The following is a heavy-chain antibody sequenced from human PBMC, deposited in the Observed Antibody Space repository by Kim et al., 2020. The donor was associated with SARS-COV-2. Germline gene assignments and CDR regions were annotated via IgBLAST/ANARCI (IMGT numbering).Heavy chain of an antibody. J-gene: IGHJ6*02. CDR3: ARDSIAVAGSYYYYGMDV. V-gene: IGHV3-7*03. Sequence: GGSPRLSCAASGFTFSSYWMSWVRQAPGKGLEWVANIKQDGSEKYYVDSVKGRFTISRDNAKNSLYLQMNSLRAEDTAVYYCARDSIAVAGSYYYYGMDVWGQGTTVTVSS. CDR1: GFTFSSYW. CDR2: IKQDGSEK. D-gene: IGHD6-19*01.